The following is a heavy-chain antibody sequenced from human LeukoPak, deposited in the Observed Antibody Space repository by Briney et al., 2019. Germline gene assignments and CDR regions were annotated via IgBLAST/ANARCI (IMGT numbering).Heavy chain of an antibody. Sequence: SETLSLTCAVYGGSFSGYYWSWIRQPPGKGLEWIGEINHSGSTNYNPSLKSRVTISVDTSKNQFSLKLSSVTAADTAVYYCARGSRGRITMVRGVTPHNWFDPWGQGTLVTVSS. CDR3: ARGSRGRITMVRGVTPHNWFDP. CDR1: GGSFSGYY. CDR2: INHSGST. J-gene: IGHJ5*02. V-gene: IGHV4-34*01. D-gene: IGHD3-10*01.